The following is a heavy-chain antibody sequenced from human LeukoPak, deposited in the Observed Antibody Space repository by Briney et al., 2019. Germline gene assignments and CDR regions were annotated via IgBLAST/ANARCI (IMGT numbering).Heavy chain of an antibody. D-gene: IGHD3-16*01. CDR3: AKYGGFGDSYDS. J-gene: IGHJ4*02. Sequence: PGGSLRLSCAASGFTLGAMSWLRQAPGKGLEWVSTIGDSGGSTYYADSVKGRFTISRDNSKNTLYLQMNSLRAEDSAVYYCAKYGGFGDSYDSWGQGTLVTVSS. CDR2: IGDSGGST. V-gene: IGHV3-23*01. CDR1: GFTLGA.